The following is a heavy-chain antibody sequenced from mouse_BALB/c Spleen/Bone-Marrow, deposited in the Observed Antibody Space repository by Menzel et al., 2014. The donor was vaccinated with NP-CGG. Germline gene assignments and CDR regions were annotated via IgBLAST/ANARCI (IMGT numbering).Heavy chain of an antibody. Sequence: EVQLQQSGAELVKPGASVKLSCTASGFNIKDTYMHWVKQRPEQGLEWIGRIDPANGNTKYDPKFQGKATITADTSSDTASLRLTALTSEDTAVYFCVRYFSASAWFAYRGQGTLVTVS. CDR1: GFNIKDTY. CDR2: IDPANGNT. V-gene: IGHV14-3*02. J-gene: IGHJ3*01. CDR3: VRYFSASAWFAY.